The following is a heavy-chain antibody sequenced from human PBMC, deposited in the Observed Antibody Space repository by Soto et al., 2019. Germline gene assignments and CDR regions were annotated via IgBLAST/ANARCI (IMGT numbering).Heavy chain of an antibody. CDR1: GYTLTDLS. Sequence: ASVTVSCKVSGYTLTDLSMHWVRQAPGKGLEWMGGFDPEDGETIYAQKFQGRVTMTEDTSTDTAYMELSSLRSEDTAVYYCATGWDRGPYGDYAPGYYYGMDVWGQGTTVTVSS. J-gene: IGHJ6*02. CDR3: ATGWDRGPYGDYAPGYYYGMDV. D-gene: IGHD4-17*01. CDR2: FDPEDGET. V-gene: IGHV1-24*01.